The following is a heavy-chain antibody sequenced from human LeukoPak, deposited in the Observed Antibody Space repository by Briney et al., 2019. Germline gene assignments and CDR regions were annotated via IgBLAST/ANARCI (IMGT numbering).Heavy chain of an antibody. CDR1: GFTFSSYA. V-gene: IGHV3-23*01. D-gene: IGHD6-19*01. Sequence: GGSLRLSCAASGFTFSSYAMSWVRQAPGKGLEWVSAISDGGGSTFYADSVKGRFTISRDNSKNTLYLQMNSLRAGDTAIYDCAKEYSSGWYVVDYWGQGTLVTVSS. CDR2: ISDGGGST. J-gene: IGHJ4*02. CDR3: AKEYSSGWYVVDY.